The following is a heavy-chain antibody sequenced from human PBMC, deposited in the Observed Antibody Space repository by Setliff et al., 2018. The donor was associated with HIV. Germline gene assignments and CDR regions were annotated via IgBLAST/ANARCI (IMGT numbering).Heavy chain of an antibody. CDR2: IYYDGRT. CDR1: GGSINKNDYW. V-gene: IGHV4-39*02. CDR3: ARDNNRGGAVDY. D-gene: IGHD3-16*01. Sequence: SETLSLTCTVSGGSINKNDYWWGWIRQPPGKGLEWIGSIYYDGRTLYNSSLESRVTISVDTSKNQFSLELRSVTAADSAIYYCARDNNRGGAVDYWGQGTLVTVSS. J-gene: IGHJ4*02.